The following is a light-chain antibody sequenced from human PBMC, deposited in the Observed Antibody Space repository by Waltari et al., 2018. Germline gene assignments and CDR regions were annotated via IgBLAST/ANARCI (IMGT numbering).Light chain of an antibody. J-gene: IGKJ4*01. CDR3: QQGSILPLT. CDR1: ESVSTY. CDR2: DTS. Sequence: EIVLTQSPVPLSLAAGERATLPCRASESVSTYLAWYQQKPGQSPRLLIYDTSKRATGIPARFSGSGYGTDFTLTIDNLEAEDFALYYCQQGSILPLTFGGGTKVEIK. V-gene: IGKV3-11*01.